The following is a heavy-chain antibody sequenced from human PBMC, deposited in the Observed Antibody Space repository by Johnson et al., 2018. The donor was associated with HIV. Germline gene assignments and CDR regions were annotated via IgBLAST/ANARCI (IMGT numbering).Heavy chain of an antibody. Sequence: GGGVVQPGRSLRLSCVASGFTFRSYGMHWVRQAPGKGLAWVAIISYDGSNKYYADSVKGRFTISRDNSKNTLFLQMNSLRAEDTAVYYCVRRFYDSSAFDIWGQGTLVTVSS. J-gene: IGHJ3*02. CDR2: ISYDGSNK. CDR3: VRRFYDSSAFDI. CDR1: GFTFRSYG. V-gene: IGHV3-30*03. D-gene: IGHD3-22*01.